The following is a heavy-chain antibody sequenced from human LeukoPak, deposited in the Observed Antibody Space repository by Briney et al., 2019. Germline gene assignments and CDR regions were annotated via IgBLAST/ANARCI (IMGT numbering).Heavy chain of an antibody. J-gene: IGHJ2*01. V-gene: IGHV3-23*01. Sequence: PGGALRLSCAASGFTFSNYAMTWVRQAPGKGLEWVSSITGSGTITFYADSVKGRFTISRDNSKNTLSLQMSSLTAEDTAVYFCVKEGYSFGPHWYFDLWGRGTLVTVSP. CDR2: ITGSGTIT. CDR3: VKEGYSFGPHWYFDL. CDR1: GFTFSNYA. D-gene: IGHD2-2*02.